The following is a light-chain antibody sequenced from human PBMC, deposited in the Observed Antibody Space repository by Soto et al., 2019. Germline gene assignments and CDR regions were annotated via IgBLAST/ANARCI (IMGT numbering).Light chain of an antibody. CDR1: QSISIY. Sequence: DIPMTQSPSSLSASVGDRVTITCRASQSISIYLNWYQQKPGKAPKLLIYAASSLQSGVPSRFSGNGSGTDFTLTISSLQPEDFATYYCQQSHSTPPETFGQGTKVEI. CDR3: QQSHSTPPET. J-gene: IGKJ1*01. CDR2: AAS. V-gene: IGKV1-39*01.